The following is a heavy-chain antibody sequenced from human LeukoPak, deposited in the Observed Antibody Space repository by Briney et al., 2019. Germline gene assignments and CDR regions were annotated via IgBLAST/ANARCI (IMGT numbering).Heavy chain of an antibody. D-gene: IGHD1-26*01. J-gene: IGHJ5*02. Sequence: GGSLRLSCAASGFTFDDYGMSWVRQAPGKGLEWVSGINWNGGSTGYADSVKGRFTISRDNAKNSLYLQMNRLRAEDTALYYCARDSVVGATWYWFDPWGQGTLVTVSS. V-gene: IGHV3-20*04. CDR1: GFTFDDYG. CDR2: INWNGGST. CDR3: ARDSVVGATWYWFDP.